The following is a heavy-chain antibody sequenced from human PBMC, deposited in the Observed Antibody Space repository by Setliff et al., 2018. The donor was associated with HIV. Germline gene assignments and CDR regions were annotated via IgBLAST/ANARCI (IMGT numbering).Heavy chain of an antibody. D-gene: IGHD3-3*02. V-gene: IGHV4-4*09. CDR1: GGSISCDY. Sequence: SETLSLTCTVSGGSISCDYWTWIRQPPGKGLGWVGYIYSSGSTNYNPSLKSRVTISVDTSKNQFSLKLSSVTAADTAVYYCAREHFWSGYYSYDAFDIWGQGTLVTVSS. J-gene: IGHJ3*02. CDR3: AREHFWSGYYSYDAFDI. CDR2: IYSSGST.